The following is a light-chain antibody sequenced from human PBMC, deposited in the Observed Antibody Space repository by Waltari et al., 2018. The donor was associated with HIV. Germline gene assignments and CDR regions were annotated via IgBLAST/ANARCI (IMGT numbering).Light chain of an antibody. J-gene: IGLJ2*01. V-gene: IGLV3-21*04. CDR3: RVLDDENDVV. Sequence: VVPQAPSVSVAPGQTAKINCGGGNLGLKSVHWYQQRPGQAPLLLINYDRARLSGISERFSASNSGTTATLNINRVEAGDEADYYCRVLDDENDVVFGAGTRLTVL. CDR1: NLGLKS. CDR2: YDR.